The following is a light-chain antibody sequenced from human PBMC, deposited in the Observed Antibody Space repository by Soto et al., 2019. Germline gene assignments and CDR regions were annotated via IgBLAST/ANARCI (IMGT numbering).Light chain of an antibody. CDR2: KAS. J-gene: IGKJ4*01. CDR3: QQCHSYPLT. V-gene: IGKV1-5*03. Sequence: DIQMTQSPSTLSASVGGRVTITCRASQSISAWLAWYQQKPGKVPKLLIYKASSLESGVPSRFSGSGSGTEFTLTISSLQPDDFATYYCQQCHSYPLTFGGGTKVEVK. CDR1: QSISAW.